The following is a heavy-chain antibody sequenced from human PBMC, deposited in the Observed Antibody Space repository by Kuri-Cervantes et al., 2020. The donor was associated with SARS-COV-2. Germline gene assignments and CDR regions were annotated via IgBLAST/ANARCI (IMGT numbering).Heavy chain of an antibody. J-gene: IGHJ3*02. CDR2: INHSGST. V-gene: IGHV4-34*01. CDR1: GGSFSGYY. CDR3: ARQRARADI. Sequence: GSLRLSCAVYGGSFSGYYWSWICQPPGKGLEWIGEINHSGSTNYNPSLKSRVTISVDTSKNQFSLKLSSVTAADTAVYYCARQRARADIWGQGTMVTVSS.